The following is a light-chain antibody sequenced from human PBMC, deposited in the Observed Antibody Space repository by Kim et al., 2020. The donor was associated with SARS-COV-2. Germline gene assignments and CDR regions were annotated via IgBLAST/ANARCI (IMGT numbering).Light chain of an antibody. CDR1: SGSY. CDR2: GAS. Sequence: SGSYLAWYQQKPGQAPRLLIYGASSRATGIPDRFSGSGSGTDFTLTINRLEPEDFAVYYCQQYGSPPDTFGQGTKLEI. CDR3: QQYGSPPDT. J-gene: IGKJ2*01. V-gene: IGKV3-20*01.